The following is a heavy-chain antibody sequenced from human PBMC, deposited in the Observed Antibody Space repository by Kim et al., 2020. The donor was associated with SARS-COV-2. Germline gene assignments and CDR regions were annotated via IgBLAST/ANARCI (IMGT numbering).Heavy chain of an antibody. CDR3: ARGALLDYYDSSGYSYYFDY. J-gene: IGHJ4*02. D-gene: IGHD3-22*01. CDR1: GGSVSSGSYY. CDR2: IYYSGST. V-gene: IGHV4-61*01. Sequence: SETLSLTCTVSGGSVSSGSYYWSWIRQPPGKGLEWIGYIYYSGSTNYNPSLKSRVTISVDTSKNQFSLKLSSVTAADTAVYYCARGALLDYYDSSGYSYYFDYWGQGTLVTVSS.